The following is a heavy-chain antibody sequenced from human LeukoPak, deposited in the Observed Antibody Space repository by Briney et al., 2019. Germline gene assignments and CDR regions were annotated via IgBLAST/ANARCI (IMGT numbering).Heavy chain of an antibody. J-gene: IGHJ4*02. CDR1: GGSISSYY. V-gene: IGHV4-4*07. CDR3: ARDHNEYDFLSDAYLGYFDY. CDR2: IYTDGST. D-gene: IGHD3-3*01. Sequence: SETLSLTCTVSGGSISSYYWGWIRQPAGKGPEWLGRIYTDGSTNYNPSLRRRISMSVDLSANQFTLRLSSVTAADTAIYYCARDHNEYDFLSDAYLGYFDYWGQGALVTVSS.